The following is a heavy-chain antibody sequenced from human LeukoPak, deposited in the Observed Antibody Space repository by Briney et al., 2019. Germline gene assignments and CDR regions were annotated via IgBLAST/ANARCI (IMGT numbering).Heavy chain of an antibody. J-gene: IGHJ4*02. D-gene: IGHD4-17*01. V-gene: IGHV3-23*01. CDR2: ISGSGGST. CDR1: GFTFSSYA. CDR3: ARGKITYGDYLAGFDY. Sequence: GGSLRLSCAASGFTFSSYAMSWVRQAPGKGLEWVSAISGSGGSTYYADSVKGRFTISRDNSKDTLYLQMNSLRAEDTAVYYCARGKITYGDYLAGFDYWGQGTLVTVSS.